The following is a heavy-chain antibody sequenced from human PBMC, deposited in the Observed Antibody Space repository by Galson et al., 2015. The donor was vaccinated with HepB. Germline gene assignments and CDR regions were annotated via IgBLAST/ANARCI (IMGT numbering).Heavy chain of an antibody. CDR3: ATSQWPPAVNDY. V-gene: IGHV3-53*01. CDR2: IYGGDSAYYVDSVKGRFT. CDR1: GFTVSTNY. D-gene: IGHD6-19*01. Sequence: SLRLSCAASGFTVSTNYMSWVRQAPGKGLEWVSVIYGGDSAYYVDSVKGRFTYYADSVRGRFTISSDDSKNTLFLQMNSLRVDDTAVYYCATSQWPPAVNDYWGRGTLVTVSS. J-gene: IGHJ4*02.